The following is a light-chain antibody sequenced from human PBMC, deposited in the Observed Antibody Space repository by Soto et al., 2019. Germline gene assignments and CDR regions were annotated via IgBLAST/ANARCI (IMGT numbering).Light chain of an antibody. CDR1: SSNIGSST. V-gene: IGLV1-44*01. CDR3: AAWDDSLNGPV. J-gene: IGLJ2*01. Sequence: QSVLTQPPSASGTPGQRVTISCSGSSSNIGSSTVNWYQQLPGTAPKLLIYSNNQRPSGVPDRFSCSKSGTSASLAISGLQSEDEADYYCAAWDDSLNGPVFGGGTKVTVL. CDR2: SNN.